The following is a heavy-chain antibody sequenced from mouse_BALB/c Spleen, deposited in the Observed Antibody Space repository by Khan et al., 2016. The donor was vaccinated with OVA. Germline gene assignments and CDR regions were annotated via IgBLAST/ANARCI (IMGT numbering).Heavy chain of an antibody. CDR1: GYSITSDYA. J-gene: IGHJ4*01. Sequence: EVQLQESGPGLVKPSQSLSLTCTVTGYSITSDYAWNWIRQFPGNKLEWMGYISYSGSTNYNPALKSRISITRDTSKNQFFLQLNSVPTEDTATYYCARDGSRYNYAMDYWSQGTSVTVSS. D-gene: IGHD2-3*01. V-gene: IGHV3-2*02. CDR3: ARDGSRYNYAMDY. CDR2: ISYSGST.